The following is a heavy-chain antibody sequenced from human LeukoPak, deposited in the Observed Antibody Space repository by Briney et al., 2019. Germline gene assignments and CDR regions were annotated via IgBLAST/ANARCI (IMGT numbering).Heavy chain of an antibody. Sequence: SVKVSCKASGGTFSSYAISWVRQAPGQGLEWMGGIIPIFGTANYAQKFQGRVTITADESTSTAYMELSSLKASDTAMYYCARSPVGYCTNGVCYTFDYWGQGTLVTVSS. CDR3: ARSPVGYCTNGVCYTFDY. V-gene: IGHV1-69*01. CDR1: GGTFSSYA. CDR2: IIPIFGTA. D-gene: IGHD2-8*01. J-gene: IGHJ4*02.